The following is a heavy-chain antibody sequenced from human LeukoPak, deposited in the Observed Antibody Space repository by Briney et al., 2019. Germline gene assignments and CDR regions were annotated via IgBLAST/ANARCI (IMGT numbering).Heavy chain of an antibody. J-gene: IGHJ3*02. CDR2: FSGYGGST. CDR1: VFTFSSYS. CDR3: AKDTSAYYYDDAFDI. Sequence: GGSLRLSCAASVFTFSSYSMSWVRQAPGKGLEWVSTFSGYGGSTYYADSVKGRFTISRDNSKNTLYLQMNSLRAEDTAVYYCAKDTSAYYYDDAFDIWGQGTMVTVSS. V-gene: IGHV3-23*01. D-gene: IGHD3-22*01.